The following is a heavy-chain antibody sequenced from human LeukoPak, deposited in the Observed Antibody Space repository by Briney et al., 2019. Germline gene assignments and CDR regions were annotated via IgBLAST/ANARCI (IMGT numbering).Heavy chain of an antibody. CDR3: AKGGDGDYQIDY. D-gene: IGHD4-17*01. V-gene: IGHV3-23*01. CDR2: ISPSGVYT. CDR1: GFTVSSNY. J-gene: IGHJ4*02. Sequence: PGGSLRLSCAASGFTVSSNYMSWVRQASGKGLEWVSAISPSGVYTYCADSVKGRFTISRDSSKSTLYLQMDSLRAEDTAIYYCAKGGDGDYQIDYWGQGTLVTVSS.